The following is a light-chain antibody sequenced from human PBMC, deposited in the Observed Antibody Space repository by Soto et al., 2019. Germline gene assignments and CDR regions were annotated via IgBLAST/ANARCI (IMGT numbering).Light chain of an antibody. J-gene: IGKJ1*01. CDR1: QSVSSNY. CDR2: GAS. V-gene: IGKV3-20*01. Sequence: EVVLTQSPGTLFLSPGERATLSCRASQSVSSNYLAWYQQRPGQAPRLLIYGASSRATGIPDRFSGSGSGTDFTLTISRLEPEDSAVYFCQHYSSQTFGQGTKV. CDR3: QHYSSQT.